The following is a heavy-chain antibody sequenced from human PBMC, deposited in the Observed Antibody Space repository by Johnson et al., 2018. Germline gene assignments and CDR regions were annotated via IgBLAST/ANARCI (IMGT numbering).Heavy chain of an antibody. CDR1: GGSFSGYY. V-gene: IGHV4-34*01. J-gene: IGHJ3*02. CDR2: INHSGST. Sequence: QVQLQQWGAGLLKPSETLSLTCAVYGGSFSGYYWSWIRQPPGKGLEWIGEINHSGSTNYNPSLKSRVTISVDTSKNQFSLKLSSVTAADTAVYYCARDGAYYDSSGYDDAFDIWGQGTMVTVSS. D-gene: IGHD3-22*01. CDR3: ARDGAYYDSSGYDDAFDI.